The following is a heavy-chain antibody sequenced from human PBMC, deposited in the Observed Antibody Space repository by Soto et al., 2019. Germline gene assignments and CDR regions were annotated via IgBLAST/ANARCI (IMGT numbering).Heavy chain of an antibody. Sequence: SPTLSLTCAISGDSVSSNSAAWNWIRQSPSRGLEWLGRSYYRSKWYNDYAVSVKSRITINPDTSKNQFSLQLNSVTPEDTAVYYCARATIFGVVIIGYYYGMDVWGQGTTVTVSS. CDR1: GDSVSSNSAA. D-gene: IGHD3-3*01. V-gene: IGHV6-1*01. J-gene: IGHJ6*02. CDR3: ARATIFGVVIIGYYYGMDV. CDR2: SYYRSKWYN.